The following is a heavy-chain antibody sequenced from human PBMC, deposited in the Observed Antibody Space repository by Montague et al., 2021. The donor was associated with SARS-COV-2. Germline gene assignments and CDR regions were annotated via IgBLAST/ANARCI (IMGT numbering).Heavy chain of an antibody. D-gene: IGHD3-9*01. CDR2: IDWDDDK. J-gene: IGHJ4*02. CDR1: GFSLSTSGMC. CDR3: ARTFYDILTGYSKRSCDY. Sequence: PALGKPTQTLTLTCTFSGFSLSTSGMCVSWIRQPPGKALEWLARIDWDDDKYYSTSLNTRLTISKDTSKNQVVLTMTNMDPVDTATYYCARTFYDILTGYSKRSCDYWGQGTLVTVSS. V-gene: IGHV2-70*11.